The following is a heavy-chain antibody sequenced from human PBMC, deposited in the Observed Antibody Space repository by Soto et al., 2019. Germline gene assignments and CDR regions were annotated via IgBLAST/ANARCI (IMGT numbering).Heavy chain of an antibody. J-gene: IGHJ4*02. CDR2: ISGSGGST. D-gene: IGHD3-10*01. Sequence: GGSLRLSCAASGFTFSSYAMSWVRQAPGKGLEWVSAISGSGGSTYYADSVKGRFTISRDNSKNTLYLQMNSLRAEDTAVYYCARLDYGSGSYYLTYFDYWGQGTLVTVSS. CDR3: ARLDYGSGSYYLTYFDY. CDR1: GFTFSSYA. V-gene: IGHV3-23*01.